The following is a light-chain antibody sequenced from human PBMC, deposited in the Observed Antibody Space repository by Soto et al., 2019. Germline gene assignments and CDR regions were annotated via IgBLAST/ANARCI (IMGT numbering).Light chain of an antibody. J-gene: IGKJ2*01. CDR2: AAS. CDR1: KSISSY. CDR3: QQSYSTPLYT. Sequence: DIQMTQSPSSLSASVGDRVTITCRASKSISSYLNWYQQKPGKAPKLLIYAASSLQSGVPSRFSGSGSGTDLTLTISSLQPEDFATYYCQQSYSTPLYTFGQGTKLEIK. V-gene: IGKV1-39*01.